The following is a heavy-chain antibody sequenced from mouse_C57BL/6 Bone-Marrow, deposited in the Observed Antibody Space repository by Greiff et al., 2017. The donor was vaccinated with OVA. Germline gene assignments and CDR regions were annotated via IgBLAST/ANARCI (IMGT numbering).Heavy chain of an antibody. Sequence: QVQLQQSGPELVKPGASVKISCKASGYTFTDYYINWVKQRPGQGLEWIGWIFPGSGSTYYNEKFKGKATLTVDKSSSTAYMLLSSLTSEDSAVYFCAKEGAYYGSNQCAYWGQGTLVTVSA. V-gene: IGHV1-75*01. CDR2: IFPGSGST. CDR3: AKEGAYYGSNQCAY. CDR1: GYTFTDYY. J-gene: IGHJ3*01. D-gene: IGHD1-1*01.